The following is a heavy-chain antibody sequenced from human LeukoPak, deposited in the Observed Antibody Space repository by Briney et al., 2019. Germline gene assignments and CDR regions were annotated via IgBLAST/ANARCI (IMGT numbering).Heavy chain of an antibody. Sequence: PWGSLRLSCAASGFTFDDYAMHWVRQAPGKGLEWVSGISWNSGSIGYADSVKGRFTISRDNAKNSLYLQMNSLRAEDTALYYCAKDILRPYYYYYMDVWGKGTTVTISS. V-gene: IGHV3-9*01. CDR1: GFTFDDYA. D-gene: IGHD5/OR15-5a*01. J-gene: IGHJ6*03. CDR2: ISWNSGSI. CDR3: AKDILRPYYYYYMDV.